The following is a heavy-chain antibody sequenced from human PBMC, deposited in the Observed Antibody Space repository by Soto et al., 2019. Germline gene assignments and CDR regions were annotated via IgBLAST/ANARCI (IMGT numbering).Heavy chain of an antibody. J-gene: IGHJ4*02. CDR3: ARVGTAPWGVFDY. CDR2: IKQDGSEK. D-gene: IGHD3-16*01. Sequence: EVQLVESGGGLVQPGGSLRLSCAASGFTFSSYWMSWVRQAPGKGREWVANIKQDGSEKYYVDSVKGRFTISRDNAKNSLYLQMNSLRAEDTAVYYCARVGTAPWGVFDYWGQGTLVTVSS. V-gene: IGHV3-7*01. CDR1: GFTFSSYW.